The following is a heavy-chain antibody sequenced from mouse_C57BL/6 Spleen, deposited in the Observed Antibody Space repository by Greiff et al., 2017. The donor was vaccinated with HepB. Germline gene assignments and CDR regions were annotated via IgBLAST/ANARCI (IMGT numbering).Heavy chain of an antibody. CDR1: GYSITSGYY. J-gene: IGHJ3*01. Sequence: DVKLQESGPGLVKPSQSLSLTCSVTGYSITSGYYWNWIRQFPGNKLEWMGYISYDGSNNYNPSLKNRISITRDTSKNQFCLKLNSVTTEDTATYYCARADSFAYWGQGTLVTVSA. V-gene: IGHV3-6*01. CDR3: ARADSFAY. CDR2: ISYDGSN.